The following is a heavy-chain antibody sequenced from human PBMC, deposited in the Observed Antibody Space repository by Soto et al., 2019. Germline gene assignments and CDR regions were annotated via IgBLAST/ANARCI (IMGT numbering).Heavy chain of an antibody. J-gene: IGHJ4*02. D-gene: IGHD3-10*01. CDR3: ARVARDVEMAKKIDY. CDR2: ISTYNGNT. CDR1: GYTFTNYD. V-gene: IGHV1-18*01. Sequence: QAQLVQPGPEVAKPGASAKVSCKASGYTFTNYDITWVRQAPGQGLEWMGWISTYNGNTNYVQNLRDRVTMTTDTSTSTAYMELRSLRSDDTAVYYCARVARDVEMAKKIDYWGQGTLVTVSS.